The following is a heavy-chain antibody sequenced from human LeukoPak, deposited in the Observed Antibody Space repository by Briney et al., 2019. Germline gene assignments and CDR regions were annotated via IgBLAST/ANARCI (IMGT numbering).Heavy chain of an antibody. J-gene: IGHJ4*02. CDR3: AKDKHYYGSGTICD. CDR1: GVIFDDCA. V-gene: IGHV3-9*01. D-gene: IGHD3-10*01. Sequence: GGSLRLSCAASGVIFDDCAMHWVRQAPGKGLEWVSGISRNSGSIGYADSVKGRFTISRDNAKNSLYLQMNSLRAEDTALYYCAKDKHYYGSGTICDWGQGTLVTVSS. CDR2: ISRNSGSI.